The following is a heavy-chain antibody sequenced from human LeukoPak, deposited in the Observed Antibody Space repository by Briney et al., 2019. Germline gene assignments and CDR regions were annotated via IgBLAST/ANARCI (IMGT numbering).Heavy chain of an antibody. D-gene: IGHD3-3*01. Sequence: ASVKVSCKASGYTFTSYYMHWVRQAPGQGLEWMGIISPSGGSTSYAQKFQGRVTMTRDMSTSTVYMELSSLRSEDTAVYYCARATIFGVVIFSLDYWGQGTLVTVSS. CDR3: ARATIFGVVIFSLDY. J-gene: IGHJ4*02. CDR1: GYTFTSYY. CDR2: ISPSGGST. V-gene: IGHV1-46*01.